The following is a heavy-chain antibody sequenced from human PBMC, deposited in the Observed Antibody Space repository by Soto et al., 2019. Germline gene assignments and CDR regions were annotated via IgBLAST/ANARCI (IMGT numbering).Heavy chain of an antibody. CDR2: MNPNSGNT. Sequence: QVQLVQSGAEVKKPGASVKVSCKASGYTFTSYDINWVRQATGQGLEWMGWMNPNSGNTGYAKKFQGRVTMTRNTSISTAYKELSSLRSEDTAVYYCAVGGPAACQKRKWFDSWGQGTLVTVAS. CDR1: GYTFTSYD. J-gene: IGHJ5*01. D-gene: IGHD6-6*01. V-gene: IGHV1-8*01. CDR3: AVGGPAACQKRKWFDS.